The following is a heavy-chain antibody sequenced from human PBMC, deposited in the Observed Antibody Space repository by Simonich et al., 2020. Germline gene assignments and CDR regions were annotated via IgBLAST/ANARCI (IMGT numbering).Heavy chain of an antibody. CDR1: GFTFSGYS. Sequence: EVQLVESGGGLVKPGGSLRLSCAASGFTFSGYSMNWVRQAPGKGMEWVSSISSSSSYRYYAASVKGRFTTSRDNAKNSLYLQMNRLRAEDTAVYYCARDAAGDYWGQGTLVTVSS. CDR3: ARDAAGDY. J-gene: IGHJ4*02. D-gene: IGHD6-13*01. CDR2: ISSSSSYR. V-gene: IGHV3-21*01.